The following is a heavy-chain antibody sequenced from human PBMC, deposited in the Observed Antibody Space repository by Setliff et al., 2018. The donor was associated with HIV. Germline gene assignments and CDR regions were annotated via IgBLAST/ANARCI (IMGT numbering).Heavy chain of an antibody. V-gene: IGHV4-39*01. CDR2: IYYSGNT. CDR1: GGSLSSSSYS. J-gene: IGHJ5*02. D-gene: IGHD6-19*01. Sequence: SETLSLTCTVSGGSLSSSSYSWGWIRQPPGKGLEWITIIYYSGNTYYNPSLKSRITLSVDTSKNQFSLRLTSVTASDTAVYYCARIQWLVPGGWFDPWGQETLVTVSS. CDR3: ARIQWLVPGGWFDP.